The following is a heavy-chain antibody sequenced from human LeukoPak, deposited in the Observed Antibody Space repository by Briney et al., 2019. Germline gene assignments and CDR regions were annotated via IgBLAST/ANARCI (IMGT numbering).Heavy chain of an antibody. J-gene: IGHJ4*02. CDR2: ISAYNGNT. CDR1: GYTFTSYG. D-gene: IGHD1-26*01. CDR3: ASHGSGSYSPHFDY. Sequence: GASVKVSCKASGYTFTSYGISWVRQAPGQGLEWMGWISAYNGNTNYAQKLQGRVTMTTDTSTSTAYMELRSLRSDDTAVYYCASHGSGSYSPHFDYWGQGTLVTVSS. V-gene: IGHV1-18*01.